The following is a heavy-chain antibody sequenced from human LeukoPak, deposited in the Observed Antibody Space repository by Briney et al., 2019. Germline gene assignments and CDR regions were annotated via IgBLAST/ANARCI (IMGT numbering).Heavy chain of an antibody. V-gene: IGHV3-23*01. CDR2: LIGSSGST. J-gene: IGHJ4*02. D-gene: IGHD5-12*01. CDR1: GFTSTKYA. Sequence: GGSLRLSCAASGFTSTKYAMNWVRQAPGKGLEWVSVLIGSSGSTDYADSVKGRFTMSRDISKNTLFLQMNSLRAEDTAIYYCAKGAYDYIEIAYFDSWGQGILVTVSS. CDR3: AKGAYDYIEIAYFDS.